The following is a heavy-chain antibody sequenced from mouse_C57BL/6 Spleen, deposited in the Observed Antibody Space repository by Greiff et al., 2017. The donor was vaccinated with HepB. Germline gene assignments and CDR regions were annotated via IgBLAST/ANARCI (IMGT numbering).Heavy chain of an antibody. V-gene: IGHV1-31*01. CDR1: GYSFTGYY. D-gene: IGHD3-2*02. CDR2: IYPYNGVS. Sequence: EVKLMESGPELVKPGASVKISCKASGYSFTGYYMHWVKQSHGNILDWIGYIYPYNGVSSYNQKFKGKATLTVDKSSSTAYMELRSLTSEDSAVYYCARQLRLPDYYAMDYWGQGTSVTVSS. J-gene: IGHJ4*01. CDR3: ARQLRLPDYYAMDY.